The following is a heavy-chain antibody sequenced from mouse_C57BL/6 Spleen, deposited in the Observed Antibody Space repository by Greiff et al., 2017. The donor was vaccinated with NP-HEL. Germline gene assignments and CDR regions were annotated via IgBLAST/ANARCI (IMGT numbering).Heavy chain of an antibody. J-gene: IGHJ4*01. CDR2: IWRGGST. CDR1: GFSLTSYG. D-gene: IGHD1-1*01. CDR3: AKKRGSSYDAMDY. Sequence: VQLVESGPGLVQPSQSLSITCTVSGFSLTSYGVHWVRQSPGKGLEWLGVIWRGGSTDYNAAFMSRLSITKDNSKSQVFFKMNSLQADDTAIYYCAKKRGSSYDAMDYWGQGTSVTVSS. V-gene: IGHV2-5*01.